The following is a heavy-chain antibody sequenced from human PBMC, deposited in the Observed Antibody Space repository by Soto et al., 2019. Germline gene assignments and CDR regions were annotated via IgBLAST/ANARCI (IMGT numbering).Heavy chain of an antibody. CDR3: ARDSPPVDY. J-gene: IGHJ4*02. CDR2: IVVGSGNT. Sequence: SVKVSCKASGFTFTSSAMQWVRQARGQRLEWIGWIVVGSGNTNYAQKLQGRVTMTTDTSTSTAYMELRSLRSDDTAVYYCARDSPPVDYWGQGTLVTVSS. CDR1: GFTFTSSA. V-gene: IGHV1-58*02.